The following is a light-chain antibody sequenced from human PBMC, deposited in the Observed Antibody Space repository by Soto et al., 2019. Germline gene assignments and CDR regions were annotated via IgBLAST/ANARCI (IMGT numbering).Light chain of an antibody. V-gene: IGKV1-5*01. CDR2: DAS. J-gene: IGKJ1*01. Sequence: DIQMTQSPSTLSASVGDRVTITCRASQSISSWLAWYRQKPGKAPKLLIYDASSLESGVPSRFSGSGSGTEFTLTISSLQPDGFATYYCQQYNSYSWTFGQGTKVDIK. CDR1: QSISSW. CDR3: QQYNSYSWT.